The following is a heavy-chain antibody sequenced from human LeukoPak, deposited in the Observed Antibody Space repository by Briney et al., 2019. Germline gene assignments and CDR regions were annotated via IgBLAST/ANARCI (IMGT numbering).Heavy chain of an antibody. J-gene: IGHJ6*02. V-gene: IGHV1-2*02. Sequence: ASVKVSCKASGYTFTGYYMHWVRQAPGQGLEWMGWINPNGGGTNYAQKFQGRVTMTRDTSISTAYMELSRLRSDDTAVYYCARVRVATSHYYYGMDVWGQGTTVTVSS. CDR1: GYTFTGYY. CDR2: INPNGGGT. CDR3: ARVRVATSHYYYGMDV. D-gene: IGHD5-12*01.